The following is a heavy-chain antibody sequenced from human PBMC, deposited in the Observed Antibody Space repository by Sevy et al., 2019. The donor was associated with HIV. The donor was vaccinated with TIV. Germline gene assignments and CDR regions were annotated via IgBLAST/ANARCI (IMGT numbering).Heavy chain of an antibody. J-gene: IGHJ4*02. D-gene: IGHD5-18*01. CDR2: INENGSQL. CDR3: ARDREYSALDY. Sequence: GGSLRLSCVASGFTFSDYWMTWVRQAPGKGLERIAFINENGSQLGYVDSVRGRFTISRENTKSSLYLQMNSLRAEDTAVYFCARDREYSALDYWGQGNLVTVSS. V-gene: IGHV3-7*01. CDR1: GFTFSDYW.